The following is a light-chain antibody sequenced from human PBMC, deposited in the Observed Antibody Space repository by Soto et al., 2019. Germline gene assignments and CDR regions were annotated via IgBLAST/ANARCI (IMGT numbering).Light chain of an antibody. CDR2: GNS. CDR3: QSYDSSLSGFYV. V-gene: IGLV1-40*01. J-gene: IGLJ1*01. Sequence: QSVLTQPPSVSGAPGQRVTISCTGSSSNIGAGYDVHWYQQLPGTAPKLLIYGNSNRPSGVPDRFSASKSGTSASLAITGLQAEDDADYYCQSYDSSLSGFYVFGTGTKLTVL. CDR1: SSNIGAGYD.